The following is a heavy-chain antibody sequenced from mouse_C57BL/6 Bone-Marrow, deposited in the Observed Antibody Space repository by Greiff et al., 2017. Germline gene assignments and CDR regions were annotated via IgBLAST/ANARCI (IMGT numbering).Heavy chain of an antibody. CDR1: GFTFSSYA. V-gene: IGHV5-4*03. CDR2: ISAGGSYT. Sequence: EVKLMEPGGGFVKPGGSLKLSCAASGFTFSSYAMPWVRQTPEQRLEWVATISAGGSYTYYPDNVKGRFTISRDNAKNNLYLQMSHLKSEDTAMNYCARGENSNYVGYWGQGTTLTVSS. D-gene: IGHD2-5*01. J-gene: IGHJ2*01. CDR3: ARGENSNYVGY.